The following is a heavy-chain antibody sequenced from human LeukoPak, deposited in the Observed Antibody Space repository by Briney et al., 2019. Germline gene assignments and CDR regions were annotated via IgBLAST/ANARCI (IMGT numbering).Heavy chain of an antibody. J-gene: IGHJ4*02. D-gene: IGHD3-16*01. V-gene: IGHV4-4*02. CDR2: IYHSGST. CDR1: GGSISSSNW. Sequence: SETLSLTCAVSGGSISSSNWWSWVRQPPGKGLEWIGEIYHSGSTNYNPSLKSRVTISVDTSKNQFSLKLSSVTAADTAVYYCARDRGTNDAFDIWGQGTLVTVSS. CDR3: ARDRGTNDAFDI.